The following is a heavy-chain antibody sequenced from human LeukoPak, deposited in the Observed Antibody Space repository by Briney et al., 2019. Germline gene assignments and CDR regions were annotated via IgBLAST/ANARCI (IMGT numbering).Heavy chain of an antibody. J-gene: IGHJ6*04. Sequence: ASVKVSCKGSVYTFTEYDIYWVRHGPRQGLEWMGCRKPNSEQTGYAQKFQGRVTITRDTSISTPFLELRGVRFEATAAYYSLGGPMVGAIGYYYVLDVWGEGTTVSISS. V-gene: IGHV1-8*01. CDR1: VYTFTEYD. D-gene: IGHD1-26*01. CDR3: LGGPMVGAIGYYYVLDV. CDR2: RKPNSEQT.